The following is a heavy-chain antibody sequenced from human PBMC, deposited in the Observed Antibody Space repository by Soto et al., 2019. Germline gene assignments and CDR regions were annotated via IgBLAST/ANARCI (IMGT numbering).Heavy chain of an antibody. J-gene: IGHJ5*02. CDR2: IDWDDDT. CDR1: GFSLSTSGMR. CDR3: ATTGMDGSWFGP. Sequence: SGPTLVNPTQTLTLTCTFSGFSLSTSGMRVSWIRQPPGKALEWLARIDWDDDTYYKTSLKTRLTISKDTSKSQVVLKMTNMDPVDTATYYCATTGMDGSWFGPWGQGTLVTVSS. D-gene: IGHD1-1*01. V-gene: IGHV2-70*04.